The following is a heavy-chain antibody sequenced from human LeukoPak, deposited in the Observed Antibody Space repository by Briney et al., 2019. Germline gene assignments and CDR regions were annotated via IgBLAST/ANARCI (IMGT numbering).Heavy chain of an antibody. CDR1: GYTFTSYG. D-gene: IGHD3-10*01. CDR3: AREHGITIQSHNYYYYGMDV. Sequence: GASVTVSCTASGYTFTSYGISWVRQAPGQGLEWMGWISAYNGNTNYAQKLQGRVTMTTDTSTSTAYMELRSLRSDDTAVYYCAREHGITIQSHNYYYYGMDVWGQGTTVTVSS. J-gene: IGHJ6*02. V-gene: IGHV1-18*01. CDR2: ISAYNGNT.